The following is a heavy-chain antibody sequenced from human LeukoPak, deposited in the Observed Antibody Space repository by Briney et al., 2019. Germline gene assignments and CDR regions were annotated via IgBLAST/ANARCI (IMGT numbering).Heavy chain of an antibody. Sequence: PGGSLRLSCAASGFTFSSYAMSWVRQAPGKGLQWVSVISGSGGSTYYADSVKGRFTISRDNSKNTLYLQMSSLRAEDTAIYYCAKAYYYDPVDVFDIWGQGTMVTVSS. CDR2: ISGSGGST. CDR1: GFTFSSYA. V-gene: IGHV3-23*01. J-gene: IGHJ3*02. D-gene: IGHD3-22*01. CDR3: AKAYYYDPVDVFDI.